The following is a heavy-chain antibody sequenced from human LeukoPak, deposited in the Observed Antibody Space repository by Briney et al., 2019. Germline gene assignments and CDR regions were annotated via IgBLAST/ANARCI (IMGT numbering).Heavy chain of an antibody. V-gene: IGHV4-59*12. Sequence: SETLSLTCTVSGGSISGYYWSWIRQPPGKGLEWIGYIYYSGSTNYNPSLKSRVTMSVDTSKNQFSLKLSSVTAADTALYYCARGTLRLGDLSLSNYFDPWGQGTLVTVSS. CDR2: IYYSGST. J-gene: IGHJ5*02. D-gene: IGHD3-16*02. CDR1: GGSISGYY. CDR3: ARGTLRLGDLSLSNYFDP.